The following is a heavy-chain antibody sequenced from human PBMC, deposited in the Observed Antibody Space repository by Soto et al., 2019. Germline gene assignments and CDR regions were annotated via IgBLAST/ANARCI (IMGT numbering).Heavy chain of an antibody. J-gene: IGHJ4*02. V-gene: IGHV3-74*01. CDR1: GFTFSSNW. CDR3: ARDGEGF. CDR2: INADGSET. Sequence: EVQLVESGGGLVQPGGSLRLSCAASGFTFSSNWMHWVRRVPGRGLVWVSRINADGSETNYEDSVEGRFTISRDNPKNTLYLQMISLRAEDTAVYYCARDGEGFWGQGTLVTVSS. D-gene: IGHD2-21*01.